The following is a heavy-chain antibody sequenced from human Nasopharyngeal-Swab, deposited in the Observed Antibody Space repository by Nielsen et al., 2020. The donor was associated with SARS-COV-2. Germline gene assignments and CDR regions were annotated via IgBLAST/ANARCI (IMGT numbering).Heavy chain of an antibody. Sequence: GGSLRLSCAASGFTFSNAWMSWVRQAPGKGLEWVGRIKSKTDGGTTDYAAPVKGRFTISRDDSKNTLYLQMNSLKTEDTAVYYCTTDRRYIVATALDYWGQGTLVTVSS. V-gene: IGHV3-15*01. CDR1: GFTFSNAW. J-gene: IGHJ4*02. D-gene: IGHD5-12*01. CDR3: TTDRRYIVATALDY. CDR2: IKSKTDGGTT.